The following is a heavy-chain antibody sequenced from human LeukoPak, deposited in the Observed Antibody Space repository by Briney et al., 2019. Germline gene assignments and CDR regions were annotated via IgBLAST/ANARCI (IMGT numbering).Heavy chain of an antibody. J-gene: IGHJ4*02. CDR2: IYTSDSDT. CDR1: RYIFSNYC. Sequence: ESLKISCKGSRYIFSNYCIGWVRQMPGKGLEWMGIIYTSDSDTRYRPSFQGPVTISVDKSISTAYLQWSSLKASDSAMYYCAAAVSSSLPGDFAYWGQGTLVTVSS. V-gene: IGHV5-51*01. CDR3: AAAVSSSLPGDFAY. D-gene: IGHD2-15*01.